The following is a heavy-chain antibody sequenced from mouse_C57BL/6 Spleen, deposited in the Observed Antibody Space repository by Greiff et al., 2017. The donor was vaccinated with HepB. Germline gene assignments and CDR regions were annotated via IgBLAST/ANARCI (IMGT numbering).Heavy chain of an antibody. V-gene: IGHV1-62-2*01. CDR2: FYPGSGSI. CDR3: ARHEENDYSNSAWFAY. CDR1: GYTFTEYT. J-gene: IGHJ3*01. Sequence: QVQLQQSGAELVKPGASVKLSCKASGYTFTEYTIHWVKQRSGQGLEWIGWFYPGSGSIKYNEKFKDKATLTADKSSSTGYMELSRLTSEDSAVYFCARHEENDYSNSAWFAYWGQGTLVTVSA. D-gene: IGHD2-5*01.